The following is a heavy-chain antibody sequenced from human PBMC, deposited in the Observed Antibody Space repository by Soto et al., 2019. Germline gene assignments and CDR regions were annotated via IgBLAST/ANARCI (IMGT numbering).Heavy chain of an antibody. J-gene: IGHJ4*02. CDR2: FDPEDGET. D-gene: IGHD1-26*01. Sequence: GASVKVSCKVSGYTLTELTMHWVRQAPGKGLEWMGGFDPEDGETIYAQKFQGRVTMTEDTSTDTAYMELSSLRSEDTAVYYCATSKWELLRLDPFSYFDYWGQGTLVTVSS. CDR1: GYTLTELT. CDR3: ATSKWELLRLDPFSYFDY. V-gene: IGHV1-24*01.